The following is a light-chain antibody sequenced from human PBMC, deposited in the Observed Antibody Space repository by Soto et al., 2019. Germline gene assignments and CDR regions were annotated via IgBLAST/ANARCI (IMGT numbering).Light chain of an antibody. Sequence: QSALTQPASVSGAPGQSITISCTGTSSDVGNYNLVSWYQHHPGKAPKLLIYDGSQRPSGVSNRFSGSKSGDTASLTISGLQAEDEAHYYCCSYAISNTYVFGTGTKVTVL. CDR1: SSDVGNYNL. J-gene: IGLJ1*01. CDR2: DGS. V-gene: IGLV2-23*01. CDR3: CSYAISNTYV.